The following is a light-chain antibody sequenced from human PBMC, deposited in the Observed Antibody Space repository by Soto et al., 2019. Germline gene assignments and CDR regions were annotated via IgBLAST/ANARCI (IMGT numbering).Light chain of an antibody. CDR3: PEYICAPRT. CDR2: AAS. V-gene: IGKV1-27*01. Sequence: DIQMTQSPSSLSASVGDRVTITCRASQGISNYLAWYQQKPGKVPKLLIYAASTLQSGVTSRFSNSGSGTEFSLSISSRHLEDVASDYCPEYICAPRTFGQGTKVDIK. J-gene: IGKJ1*01. CDR1: QGISNY.